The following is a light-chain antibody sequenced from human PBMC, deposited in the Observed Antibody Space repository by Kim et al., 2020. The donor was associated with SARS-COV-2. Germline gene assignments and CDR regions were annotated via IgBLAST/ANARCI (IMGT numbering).Light chain of an antibody. J-gene: IGKJ1*01. V-gene: IGKV1-5*01. CDR2: DAS. CDR1: QSISIW. CDR3: QQYNSYPCT. Sequence: EDRITIPGRGSQSISIWLAWYQQKPGKALKLLIDDASSLGSGVPSRFSGSGSGTEFTLTISSLQPEDFATYYGQQYNSYPCTFGQGTKVAIK.